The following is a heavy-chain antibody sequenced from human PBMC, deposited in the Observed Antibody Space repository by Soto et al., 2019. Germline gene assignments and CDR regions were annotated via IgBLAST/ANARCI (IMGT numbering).Heavy chain of an antibody. CDR2: ISYDGSNK. Sequence: QVQLVESGGGVVQSGMSLRLSCAASGFTFRSYGMHWVRQAPGKGLEWVAVISYDGSNKYYADSVKGRFTISSDSSKNTLYLEMNSLRPEDTAVYYCAKGEYYYGSGSPYYGMDVWGQGTTVTVAS. D-gene: IGHD3-10*01. J-gene: IGHJ6*02. V-gene: IGHV3-30*18. CDR3: AKGEYYYGSGSPYYGMDV. CDR1: GFTFRSYG.